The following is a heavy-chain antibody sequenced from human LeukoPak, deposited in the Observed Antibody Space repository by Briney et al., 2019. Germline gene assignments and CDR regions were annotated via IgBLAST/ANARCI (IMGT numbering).Heavy chain of an antibody. V-gene: IGHV3-23*01. CDR3: ASDVLRYFDWSFDY. CDR1: GFTFGSYA. Sequence: GGSLRLSCAASGFTFGSYAMSWVRQAPGKGLEWVSAISGSGGSTYYADSVKGRFTISRDNSKNTLYLQMNSLRAEDTAVYYCASDVLRYFDWSFDYWGQGTLVTVSS. D-gene: IGHD3-9*01. CDR2: ISGSGGST. J-gene: IGHJ4*02.